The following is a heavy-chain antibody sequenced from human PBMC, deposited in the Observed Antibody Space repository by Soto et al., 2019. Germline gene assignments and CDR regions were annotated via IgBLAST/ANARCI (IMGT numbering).Heavy chain of an antibody. CDR3: AASWRVRHGMDV. V-gene: IGHV3-21*01. CDR2: ISSSSSYI. CDR1: GFTFSSYS. D-gene: IGHD3-10*02. Sequence: KPGGSLRLSCAASGFTFSSYSMNWVRQAPGKGLEWVSSISSSSSYIYYADSVKGRFTISRDNAKNSLYLQMNSLRAEDTAVYYCAASWRVRHGMDVWGQGTTVTVSS. J-gene: IGHJ6*02.